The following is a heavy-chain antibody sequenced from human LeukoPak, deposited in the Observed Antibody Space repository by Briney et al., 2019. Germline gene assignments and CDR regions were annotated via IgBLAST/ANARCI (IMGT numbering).Heavy chain of an antibody. V-gene: IGHV4-59*01. J-gene: IGHJ4*02. CDR1: GGSISSYY. CDR3: ARGHDFWSGEYYFDY. D-gene: IGHD3-3*01. CDR2: IYYSGST. Sequence: SETLSLTCTVSGGSISSYYRSWIRQPPGKGLEWIGYIYYSGSTNYNPSLKSRVTISVDTSKNQFSLKLSSVTAADTAVYYCARGHDFWSGEYYFDYWGQGTLVTVSS.